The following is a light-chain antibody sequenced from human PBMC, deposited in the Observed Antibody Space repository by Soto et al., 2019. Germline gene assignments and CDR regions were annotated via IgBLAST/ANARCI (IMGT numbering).Light chain of an antibody. CDR3: QQYYNWPPST. CDR2: GAS. CDR1: QSVSSN. J-gene: IGKJ1*01. V-gene: IGKV3-15*01. Sequence: EIVMTQSPATLSVSPGDRATLSCRASQSVSSNLAWYQQKPGQPPRLLIYGASTRATGLPARFSGSGSGTEFTLTISSLQSEDSAVYYRQQYYNWPPSTFGQGTKVDIK.